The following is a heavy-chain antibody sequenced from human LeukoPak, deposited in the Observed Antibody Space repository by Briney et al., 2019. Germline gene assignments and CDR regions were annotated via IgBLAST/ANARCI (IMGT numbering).Heavy chain of an antibody. CDR2: ISFDGSNK. CDR1: GFTFSNFA. D-gene: IGHD6-19*01. V-gene: IGHV3-30*03. Sequence: GGSLRLSCAASGFTFSNFAMHWVRQAPGKGLQWVAVISFDGSNKYYADSVKGRFSISSDNSKDTLHLQMSSLRDEDTAVYFCAGVSESGWYYFDYWGQGTLVTVSS. CDR3: AGVSESGWYYFDY. J-gene: IGHJ4*02.